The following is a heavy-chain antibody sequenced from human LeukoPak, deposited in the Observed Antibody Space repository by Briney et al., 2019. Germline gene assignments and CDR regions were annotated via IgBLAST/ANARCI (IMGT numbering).Heavy chain of an antibody. V-gene: IGHV3-48*01. CDR3: ARDRGGAYDFWSGYYTGYFDY. D-gene: IGHD3-3*01. J-gene: IGHJ4*02. CDR2: ISDSSTTI. Sequence: QAGGSLRLSCTVSGFTVSSNSMNWVRQAPGKGLEWVSYISDSSTTIYYADSVKGRFTISRDNAKNSLYLQMNSLRAEDTAVYYCARDRGGAYDFWSGYYTGYFDYWGQGTLVPVSS. CDR1: GFTVSSNS.